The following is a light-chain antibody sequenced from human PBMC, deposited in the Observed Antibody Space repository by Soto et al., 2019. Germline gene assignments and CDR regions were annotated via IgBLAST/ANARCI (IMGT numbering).Light chain of an antibody. J-gene: IGKJ1*01. CDR2: QTS. V-gene: IGKV3-11*01. Sequence: TQSPATLSSFPGDRVTLSCRASQYINTRLAWYQHRPCQAPRLLIYQTSLRAAGIPARFSASGSGTDFTLTISDVQPEDFALYYCHQRQSWPRTFGQGTRVDIK. CDR3: HQRQSWPRT. CDR1: QYINTR.